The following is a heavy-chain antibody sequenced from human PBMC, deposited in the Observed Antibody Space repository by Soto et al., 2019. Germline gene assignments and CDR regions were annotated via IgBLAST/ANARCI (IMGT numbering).Heavy chain of an antibody. V-gene: IGHV4-39*01. D-gene: IGHD2-15*01. J-gene: IGHJ4*02. Sequence: TLSLTCTVYGGSISSSSYYWGWIRQPPGKGLEWIGSIYYSGSTYYNPSLKSRVTISVDTSKNQFSLKLSSVTAADTAVYYCARCNVVVVAATDFDYWGQGTLVTVSS. CDR3: ARCNVVVVAATDFDY. CDR2: IYYSGST. CDR1: GGSISSSSYY.